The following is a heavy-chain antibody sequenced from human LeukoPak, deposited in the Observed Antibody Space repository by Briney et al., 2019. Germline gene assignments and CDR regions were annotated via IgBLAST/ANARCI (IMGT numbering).Heavy chain of an antibody. J-gene: IGHJ4*02. CDR3: ARFYANEWELPH. V-gene: IGHV3-11*04. Sequence: GGSLRLSCATSGFTFSDYYMSWIRQAPGKGLEWVSYISSSGSPIYYADSVKGRFTISRDNSKNTLYLQMNSLRAEDTAVYYCARFYANEWELPHWGQGTLVTVSS. CDR2: ISSSGSPI. D-gene: IGHD1-26*01. CDR1: GFTFSDYY.